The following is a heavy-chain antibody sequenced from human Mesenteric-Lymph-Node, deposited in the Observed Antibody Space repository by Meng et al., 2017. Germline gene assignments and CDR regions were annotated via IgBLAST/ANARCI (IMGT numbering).Heavy chain of an antibody. D-gene: IGHD6-13*01. V-gene: IGHV3-74*01. CDR2: INSDGSST. CDR1: GFTFSSYW. Sequence: GESLKISCAASGFTFSSYWMHWVRQAPGKGLVWVSRINSDGSSTSYADSVKGRFTISRDNAKNSLYLQMNSLRAEDTAVYYCARGEYSSSWYGVGGQDYWGQGTLVTVSS. CDR3: ARGEYSSSWYGVGGQDY. J-gene: IGHJ4*02.